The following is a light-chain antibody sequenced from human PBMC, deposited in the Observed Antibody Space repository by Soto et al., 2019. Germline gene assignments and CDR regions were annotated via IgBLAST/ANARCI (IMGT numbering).Light chain of an antibody. CDR1: QSLLSSSNNKNY. V-gene: IGKV4-1*01. Sequence: SLAVSLGERATINCKSSQSLLSSSNNKNYLSWYRQKPGQPPKLLIYWASTRESGAPDRFSGSGSGTDFTLTISTVEAEGFCGYYSPYQRSPFGPGSKLDI. CDR2: WAS. CDR3: PYQRSP. J-gene: IGKJ3*01.